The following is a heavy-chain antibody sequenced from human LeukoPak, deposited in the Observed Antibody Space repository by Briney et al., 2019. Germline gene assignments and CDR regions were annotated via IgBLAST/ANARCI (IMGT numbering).Heavy chain of an antibody. J-gene: IGHJ4*02. CDR1: GGSISSGDYY. V-gene: IGHV4-30-4*08. CDR3: ARGGGKYSSSSGTGHY. Sequence: SQTLSLTCTVSGGSISSGDYYWSWIRQPPGKGLEWIGYIYYSGSTYYNPSLKSRVTISVDTSKNQFSLKLSSVTAADTAVYYCARGGGKYSSSSGTGHYWGQGTLVTVSS. D-gene: IGHD6-6*01. CDR2: IYYSGST.